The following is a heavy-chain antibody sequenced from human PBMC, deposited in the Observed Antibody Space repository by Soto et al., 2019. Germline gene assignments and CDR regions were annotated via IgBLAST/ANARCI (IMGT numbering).Heavy chain of an antibody. CDR1: GGSISSSSYY. J-gene: IGHJ4*02. CDR3: ARTYSSGLLDY. V-gene: IGHV4-39*01. CDR2: IYYSGST. D-gene: IGHD6-19*01. Sequence: SETLSLTCTVSGGSISSSSYYWGWIRQPPGKGLEWIGSIYYSGSTYYNLSLKSRVTISVDTSKNQFSLKLSSVTAADTAVYYCARTYSSGLLDYWGQGTLVTVSS.